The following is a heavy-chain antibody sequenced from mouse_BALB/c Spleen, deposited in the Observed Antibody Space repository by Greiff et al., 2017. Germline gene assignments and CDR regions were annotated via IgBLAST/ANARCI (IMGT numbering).Heavy chain of an antibody. Sequence: EVKLVESGAELVRPGALVKLSCKASGFNIKDYYMHWVKQRPEQGLEWIGWIDPENGNTIYDPKFQGKASITADTSSNTAYLQLSSLTSEDTAVYYCARYYYGSSYWFAYWGQGTLVTVSA. CDR2: IDPENGNT. CDR3: ARYYYGSSYWFAY. D-gene: IGHD1-1*01. V-gene: IGHV14-1*02. CDR1: GFNIKDYY. J-gene: IGHJ3*01.